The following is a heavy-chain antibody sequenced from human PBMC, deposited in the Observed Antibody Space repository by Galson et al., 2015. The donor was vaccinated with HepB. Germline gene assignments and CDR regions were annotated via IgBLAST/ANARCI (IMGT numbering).Heavy chain of an antibody. D-gene: IGHD5-12*01. CDR2: ISSSSSYT. J-gene: IGHJ4*02. V-gene: IGHV3-11*05. CDR3: ARESSGYVRGFDY. CDR1: GFTFSDYY. Sequence: SLRLSCAASGFTFSDYYMSWIRQAPGKGLEWVSYISSSSSYTNYADSVKGRFTISRDNAKNSLYLQMNSLRAEDTAVYYCARESSGYVRGFDYWGQGTLVTVSS.